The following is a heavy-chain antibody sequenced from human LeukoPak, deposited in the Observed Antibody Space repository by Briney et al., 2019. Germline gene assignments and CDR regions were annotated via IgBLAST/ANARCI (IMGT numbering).Heavy chain of an antibody. V-gene: IGHV3-48*03. CDR1: GFTFSSYE. D-gene: IGHD5-18*01. J-gene: IGHJ4*02. CDR2: ISSSGSTI. CDR3: ARGVGRGYSYGTLDY. Sequence: PGGSLRLSCAASGFTFSSYEMNWVRQAPGKGLEWVSYISSSGSTIYYADSVKGRFTISRDNAKNSLYLQMNSLRAEDTALYYCARGVGRGYSYGTLDYWGQGTLVTVSS.